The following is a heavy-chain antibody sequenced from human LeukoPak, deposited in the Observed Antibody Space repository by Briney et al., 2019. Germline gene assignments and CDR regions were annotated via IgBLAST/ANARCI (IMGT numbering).Heavy chain of an antibody. Sequence: SETLSLTCTVSGGSISSSSYSWGWIRQPAGQGLEWIGSIYYSGSTYYNPSLKSRVTISVDTSKNQFSLKLSSVTAADTAVYYCARHYGDHDGGVDYWGQGTLVTVSS. CDR2: IYYSGST. J-gene: IGHJ4*02. D-gene: IGHD4-17*01. CDR3: ARHYGDHDGGVDY. V-gene: IGHV4-39*01. CDR1: GGSISSSSYS.